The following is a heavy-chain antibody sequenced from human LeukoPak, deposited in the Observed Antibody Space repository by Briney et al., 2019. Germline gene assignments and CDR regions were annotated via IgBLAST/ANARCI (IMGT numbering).Heavy chain of an antibody. V-gene: IGHV4-61*02. D-gene: IGHD6-13*01. CDR3: ARDAAFSSSWYWFDP. CDR2: IYTSGST. J-gene: IGHJ5*02. Sequence: SETLSLTCTVSGGSISSGSYYWSWIRQPAGKGLEWIGRIYTSGSTNYNPSLKSRVTISVDTSKNQFSLKLSSVTAADTAVYYCARDAAFSSSWYWFDPWGQGTLVTVSS. CDR1: GGSISSGSYY.